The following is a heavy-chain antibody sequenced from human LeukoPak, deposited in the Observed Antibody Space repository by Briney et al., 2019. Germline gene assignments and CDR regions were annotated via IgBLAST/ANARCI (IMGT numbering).Heavy chain of an antibody. J-gene: IGHJ5*02. CDR3: ARRYCSSTSCYSLGALNWFDP. CDR2: ISAYNGNT. CDR1: GYTFTSYG. V-gene: IGHV1-18*01. Sequence: ASVKVSCKASGYTFTSYGISWVRQAAGQGLEWMGWISAYNGNTNYAQKLQGRVTMTTGTSTSTAYMELRSLRSDDTAVYYCARRYCSSTSCYSLGALNWFDPWGQGTLVTVSS. D-gene: IGHD2-2*01.